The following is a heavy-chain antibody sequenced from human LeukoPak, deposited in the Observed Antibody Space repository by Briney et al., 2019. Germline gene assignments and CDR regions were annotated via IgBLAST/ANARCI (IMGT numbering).Heavy chain of an antibody. CDR2: ISFSGDNS. CDR3: AKDIQLST. Sequence: GGSLRLSCAASGFNFRDAAMTWVRQAPGKGLEWVSLISFSGDNSYYADSVKGRFTISRDNSKNTLSLQMNSLRAEDTAIYYCAKDIQLSTWGLGTMVTVSS. J-gene: IGHJ3*01. V-gene: IGHV3-23*01. D-gene: IGHD5-24*01. CDR1: GFNFRDAA.